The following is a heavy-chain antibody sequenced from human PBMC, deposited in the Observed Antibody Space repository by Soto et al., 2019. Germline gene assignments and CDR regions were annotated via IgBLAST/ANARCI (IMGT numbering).Heavy chain of an antibody. D-gene: IGHD3-22*01. J-gene: IGHJ4*02. Sequence: GGSLRLSCSASGFTFSSYAMHWVRQAPGKGLEYVSAISSNGGSTYYADSVKGRFTISRDNSKNTLYLQMSSLRAEDTAVYYCVKDVWVELAQSSGYLIFDYWGQGTLVTVSS. CDR1: GFTFSSYA. V-gene: IGHV3-64D*08. CDR3: VKDVWVELAQSSGYLIFDY. CDR2: ISSNGGST.